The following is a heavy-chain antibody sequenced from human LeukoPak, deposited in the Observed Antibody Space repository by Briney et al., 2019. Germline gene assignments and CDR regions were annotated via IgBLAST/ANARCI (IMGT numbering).Heavy chain of an antibody. CDR1: GFTFSSYS. Sequence: GSLRLSCAASGFTFSSYSMSWVRQARGKGLEWVSSISSSGIYIYYADSVKGRFTISRDNAKNSLYLQMNSVRAEDTGVYYCAQAIGRVVGTFDFWGQGTLVTVSS. D-gene: IGHD2-21*01. V-gene: IGHV3-21*01. J-gene: IGHJ4*02. CDR3: AQAIGRVVGTFDF. CDR2: ISSSGIYI.